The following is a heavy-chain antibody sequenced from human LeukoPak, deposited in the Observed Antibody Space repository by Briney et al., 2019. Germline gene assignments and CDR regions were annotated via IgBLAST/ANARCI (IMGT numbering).Heavy chain of an antibody. CDR1: GFTFSSYA. CDR2: ISGSGGST. D-gene: IGHD5-24*01. CDR3: AKEGVRERWLQLGY. J-gene: IGHJ4*02. Sequence: VGSLRLSCAASGFTFSSYAMSWVRQAPGKGLEWVSAISGSGGSTYYADSVKGRFTISRDNSKNTLYLQMNSLRAEDTAVYYCAKEGVRERWLQLGYWGQGTLVTVSS. V-gene: IGHV3-23*01.